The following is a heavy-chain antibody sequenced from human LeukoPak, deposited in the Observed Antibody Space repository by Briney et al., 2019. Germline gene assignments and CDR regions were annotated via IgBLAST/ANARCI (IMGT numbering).Heavy chain of an antibody. J-gene: IGHJ5*02. V-gene: IGHV3-73*01. CDR3: AREITGKAGTLDL. D-gene: IGHD1-20*01. Sequence: GGSLRLSCATSGFTFSGSAIHWVRQASGKGREWVGRIRSKANSYATTDAASVKGRFTISRDDSKNTLYLQMNSLRPEDTAVYYCAREITGKAGTLDLWGQGTLVTVSS. CDR2: IRSKANSYAT. CDR1: GFTFSGSA.